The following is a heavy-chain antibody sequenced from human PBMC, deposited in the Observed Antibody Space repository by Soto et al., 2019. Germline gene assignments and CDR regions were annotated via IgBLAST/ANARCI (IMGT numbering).Heavy chain of an antibody. CDR3: ARRFYYNDSSGYYYYYGMAV. CDR2: INPNSGGT. Sequence: ASVKVSCKASGYTFTGYYMHWVRQAPGQGLEWMGWINPNSGGTNYAQKFQGWVTMTRDTSISTAYMELSRLRSDDTAVYYCARRFYYNDSSGYYYYYGMAVWGQGTKGTSSS. CDR1: GYTFTGYY. D-gene: IGHD3-22*01. V-gene: IGHV1-2*04. J-gene: IGHJ6*02.